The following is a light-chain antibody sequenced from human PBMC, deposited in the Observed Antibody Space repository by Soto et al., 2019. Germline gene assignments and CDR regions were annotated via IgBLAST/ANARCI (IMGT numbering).Light chain of an antibody. CDR2: DVN. Sequence: QSALTQPPSASGSPGQSVTISCTGTSSDVGGYNYVSWYQQHPGKAPKVMIYDVNKRPSGVPDRFSGSKSGNTASLTVSGLQAEDEADYYSSSHAGSDNPFVFGTGTKLTVL. J-gene: IGLJ1*01. CDR1: SSDVGGYNY. CDR3: SSHAGSDNPFV. V-gene: IGLV2-8*01.